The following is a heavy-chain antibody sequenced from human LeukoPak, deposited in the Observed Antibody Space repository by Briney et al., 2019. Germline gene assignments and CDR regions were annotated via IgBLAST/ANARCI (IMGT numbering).Heavy chain of an antibody. V-gene: IGHV3-23*01. Sequence: ETGGSLRLSCAASGFTFSSYGMSWVRQAPGKGLEWVSAISGSGGSTYYADSVKGRFTISRDNSKNTLYPQMYSLRAEDTAVYYCAKQTHSSGYPFDYWGQGTLVTVSS. J-gene: IGHJ4*02. CDR3: AKQTHSSGYPFDY. CDR1: GFTFSSYG. CDR2: ISGSGGST. D-gene: IGHD3-22*01.